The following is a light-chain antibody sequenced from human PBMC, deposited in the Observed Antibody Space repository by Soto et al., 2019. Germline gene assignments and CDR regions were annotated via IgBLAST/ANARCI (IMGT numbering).Light chain of an antibody. CDR2: GAS. Sequence: EIGLTQSPGTLSLSPGERATFSCRASQSVSSSYLAWYQQKPGQAPRLLIYGASSRATGIPDRFSGSGSGTDFNLAISSLEPEDVGVYYCQQYGSSAVTVGQSTKVEIK. CDR3: QQYGSSAVT. V-gene: IGKV3-20*01. CDR1: QSVSSSY. J-gene: IGKJ1*01.